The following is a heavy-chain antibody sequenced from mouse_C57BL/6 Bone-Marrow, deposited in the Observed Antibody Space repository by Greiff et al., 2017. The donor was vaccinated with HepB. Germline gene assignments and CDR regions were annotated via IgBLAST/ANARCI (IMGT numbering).Heavy chain of an antibody. Sequence: VQLKQSGAELVKPGASVKLSCTASGFNIKDYYMHWVKQRTEQGLEWIGRIDPEDGETKYAPKFQGKATITADTSSNTAYRQLSILTSEDTAVYYCAPHYGSSYWFAYWGQGTLVTVSA. CDR3: APHYGSSYWFAY. CDR1: GFNIKDYY. J-gene: IGHJ3*01. CDR2: IDPEDGET. D-gene: IGHD1-1*01. V-gene: IGHV14-2*01.